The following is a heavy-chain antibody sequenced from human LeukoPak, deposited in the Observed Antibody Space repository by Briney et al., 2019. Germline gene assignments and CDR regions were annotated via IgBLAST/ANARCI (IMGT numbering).Heavy chain of an antibody. CDR2: MKQDGSEK. CDR3: ASESPHYYGSGF. V-gene: IGHV3-7*03. D-gene: IGHD3-10*01. CDR1: GFTFSSYW. J-gene: IGHJ4*02. Sequence: GGSLRLSCAASGFTFSSYWMSWVRQAPGKGLEWVANMKQDGSEKYYVDSVKGRFTISRDNAKNSLCLQMNSLRAEDTAVYYCASESPHYYGSGFWGQGTLVTVSS.